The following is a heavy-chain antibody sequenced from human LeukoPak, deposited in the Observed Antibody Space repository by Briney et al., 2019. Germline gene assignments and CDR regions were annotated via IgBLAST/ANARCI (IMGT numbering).Heavy chain of an antibody. Sequence: EASVKVSCKASGYTFTGYYMHWVRQAPGQGLEWMGWINPNSGGTNYAQKFQGRVTMTRDTSISTAYMELSRLRSDDTAVYYCARDRYYYDSSGYYPVWGQGTLVTVSS. CDR2: INPNSGGT. J-gene: IGHJ4*02. CDR3: ARDRYYYDSSGYYPV. D-gene: IGHD3-22*01. V-gene: IGHV1-2*02. CDR1: GYTFTGYY.